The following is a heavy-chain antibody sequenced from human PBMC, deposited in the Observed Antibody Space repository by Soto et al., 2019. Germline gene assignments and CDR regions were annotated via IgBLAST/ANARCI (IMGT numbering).Heavy chain of an antibody. V-gene: IGHV1-69*02. Sequence: APVKVSCKASGGTFSNYTISWVRQAPGQGLEWMGRIIPILGIANYAQKFQGRVTITADKSTSTAYMELSSLRSEDTAVYYCAQVGAISTYYYYGMDVWGQGTTATVSS. D-gene: IGHD1-26*01. CDR3: AQVGAISTYYYYGMDV. CDR1: GGTFSNYT. J-gene: IGHJ6*02. CDR2: IIPILGIA.